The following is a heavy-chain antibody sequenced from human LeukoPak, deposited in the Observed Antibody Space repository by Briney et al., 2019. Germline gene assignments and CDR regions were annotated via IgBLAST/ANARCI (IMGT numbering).Heavy chain of an antibody. Sequence: GASVKVSCKASGYTFTDNYIHWVRQAPGQGHEWMGRINPNSGATNYAQNFLGRVTMARDTSISTAYMELNSLTSDDTAVYYCARVLFRGSSRFDYWGQGTLVIVSS. J-gene: IGHJ4*02. CDR2: INPNSGAT. CDR1: GYTFTDNY. CDR3: ARVLFRGSSRFDY. V-gene: IGHV1-2*06. D-gene: IGHD1-26*01.